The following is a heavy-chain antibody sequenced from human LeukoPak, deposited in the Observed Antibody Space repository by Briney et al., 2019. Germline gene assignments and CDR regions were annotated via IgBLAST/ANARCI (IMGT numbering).Heavy chain of an antibody. J-gene: IGHJ4*02. CDR2: IYHSGST. CDR3: ASSSGATISSFDY. Sequence: SETLSLTCTVSGYSISSGYYWGWIRQPPGKGLEWIGSIYHSGSTYYNPSLKGRVTISVDTSKNQFSLKLSSVTAADTAVYYCASSSGATISSFDYWGQGTLVTVSS. CDR1: GYSISSGYY. D-gene: IGHD5-24*01. V-gene: IGHV4-38-2*02.